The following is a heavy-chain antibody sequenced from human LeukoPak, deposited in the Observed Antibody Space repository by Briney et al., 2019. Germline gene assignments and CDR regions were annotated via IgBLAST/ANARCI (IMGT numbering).Heavy chain of an antibody. CDR1: GFTVSSNY. Sequence: GSLRLSCVASGFTVSSNYMSWIRQPPGKGLEWIGEINHSGSTNYNPSLKSRVTISVDTSKSQFSLKLSSVTAADTAVYYCARDRGIAALDPWGQGTLVTVSS. V-gene: IGHV4-34*01. CDR2: INHSGST. J-gene: IGHJ5*02. CDR3: ARDRGIAALDP. D-gene: IGHD6-6*01.